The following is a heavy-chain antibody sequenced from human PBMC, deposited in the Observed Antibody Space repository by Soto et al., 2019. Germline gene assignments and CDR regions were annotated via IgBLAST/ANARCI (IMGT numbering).Heavy chain of an antibody. Sequence: DVQLVESGGGLIQPGGSLRLSCEASGLTVTGKKYVAWVRQAPGKGLEWVSGVYDTDGIYYADSVMGRFTSSRDNSKTIVYLEMNSLTPDDTAVYYCATWRLREHAYDIWGLGTTVTVSS. CDR3: ATWRLREHAYDI. J-gene: IGHJ3*02. V-gene: IGHV3-53*01. D-gene: IGHD4-17*01. CDR1: GLTVTGKKY. CDR2: VYDTDGI.